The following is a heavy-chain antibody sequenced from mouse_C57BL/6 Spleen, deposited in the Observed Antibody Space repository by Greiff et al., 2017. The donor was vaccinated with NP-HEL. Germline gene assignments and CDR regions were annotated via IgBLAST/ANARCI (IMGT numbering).Heavy chain of an antibody. CDR3: ARDTAQATAY. Sequence: VNVVESGAELARPGASVKLSCKASGYTFTSYGISWVKQRTGQGLEWIGEIYPRSGNTYYNEKFKGKATLTADKSSSTAYMELRSLTSEDSAVYFCARDTAQATAYWGQGTLVTVSA. D-gene: IGHD3-2*02. V-gene: IGHV1-81*01. CDR2: IYPRSGNT. CDR1: GYTFTSYG. J-gene: IGHJ3*01.